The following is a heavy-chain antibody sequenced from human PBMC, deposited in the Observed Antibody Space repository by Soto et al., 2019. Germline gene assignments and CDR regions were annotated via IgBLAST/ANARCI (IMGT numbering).Heavy chain of an antibody. Sequence: SETLSLTCAVSGGSISSGGYSWSWIRQPPGKGLEWIGYIYHSGSTYYNPSLKSRVTISVDRSKNQLSLKLSSVTAADTAVYYCARALTPTDYWGQGTLVTVSS. CDR2: IYHSGST. V-gene: IGHV4-30-2*01. J-gene: IGHJ4*02. D-gene: IGHD3-9*01. CDR3: ARALTPTDY. CDR1: GGSISSGGYS.